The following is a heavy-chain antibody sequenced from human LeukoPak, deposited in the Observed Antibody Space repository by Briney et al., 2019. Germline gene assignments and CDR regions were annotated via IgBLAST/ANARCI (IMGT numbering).Heavy chain of an antibody. J-gene: IGHJ4*02. V-gene: IGHV3-30*02. CDR3: AKEGSSGWYRFYYFDY. D-gene: IGHD6-19*01. CDR1: GFTFSSYG. Sequence: PGGSLRLSCAASGFTFSSYGMHWVRQAPGKGLEWVAFIHYDGTNEYYADSVKGRFTISRDNFKNTLSLQMNGLRAEDTAVYYCAKEGSSGWYRFYYFDYWGQGTLVTVSS. CDR2: IHYDGTNE.